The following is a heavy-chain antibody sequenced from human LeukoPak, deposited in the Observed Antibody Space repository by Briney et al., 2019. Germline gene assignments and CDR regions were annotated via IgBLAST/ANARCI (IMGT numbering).Heavy chain of an antibody. CDR3: ARLNWNYHAFDI. Sequence: SETLSLTCTVSGGSISSYYWSWIRQPPGKGLEWIGYIYYSGSTNYNPSLKSRVTISVDTSKNQFSLKLSSVTAADTAVYYRARLNWNYHAFDIWGQGTMVTVSS. V-gene: IGHV4-59*08. CDR2: IYYSGST. J-gene: IGHJ3*02. CDR1: GGSISSYY. D-gene: IGHD1-7*01.